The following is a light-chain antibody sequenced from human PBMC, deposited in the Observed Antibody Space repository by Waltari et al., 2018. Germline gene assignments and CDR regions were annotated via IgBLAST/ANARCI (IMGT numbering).Light chain of an antibody. CDR1: QSVGTY. Sequence: EIVLTQSPATLSLSPAETATLSCRASQSVGTYLACYQQKPGQAPRLLISDASYRASGIPARFSGSGSGTDFTLTISSLEPEDFAIYYCQQRTDWPPLTFGGGTKVEIK. CDR3: QQRTDWPPLT. CDR2: DAS. V-gene: IGKV3-11*01. J-gene: IGKJ4*01.